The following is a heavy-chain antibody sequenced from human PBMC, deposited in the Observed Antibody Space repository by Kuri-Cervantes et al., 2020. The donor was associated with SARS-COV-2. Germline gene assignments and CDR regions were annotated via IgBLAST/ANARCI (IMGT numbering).Heavy chain of an antibody. V-gene: IGHV3-7*01. CDR2: IKQDGGEK. CDR3: AYSTSLDY. J-gene: IGHJ4*02. CDR1: GFTFSSYW. Sequence: GESLKISCEASGFTFSSYWMSWVRQAPGKGLEWVANIKQDGGEKYYVDSVEGRFTISRDNGKNSLYLQMDSLRAEDTAVYYCAYSTSLDYWGQGTLVTVSS. D-gene: IGHD2-2*01.